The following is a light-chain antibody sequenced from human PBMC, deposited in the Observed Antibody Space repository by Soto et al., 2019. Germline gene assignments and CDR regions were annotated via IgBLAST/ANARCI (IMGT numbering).Light chain of an antibody. CDR3: QHFRA. Sequence: EIVRTQSRATLSVSPGERSTLSCRGSQSVSSNLAWYQQQPGQAPRLLIYDASTRATGIPDRFSGSGSGTDFTLTLSRVEPDDFAVYYCQHFRAFGQGTRLEIK. CDR1: QSVSSN. J-gene: IGKJ5*01. V-gene: IGKV3D-15*01. CDR2: DAS.